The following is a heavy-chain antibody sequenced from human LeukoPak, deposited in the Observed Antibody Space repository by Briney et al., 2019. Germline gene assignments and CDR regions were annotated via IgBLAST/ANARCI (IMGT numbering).Heavy chain of an antibody. D-gene: IGHD3-16*01. V-gene: IGHV3-23*01. CDR3: AKVGGSADDHFDY. CDR1: GFTFSSYA. J-gene: IGHJ4*02. Sequence: GGSLRLSCAASGFTFSSYAMNWVRQAPGRGPEWVAAISGSGDKKYSADSVKGRFTIPRNNSWNTLDLQMNSLRAEDTAVYYCAKVGGSADDHFDYWGQGTLVTVSS. CDR2: ISGSGDKK.